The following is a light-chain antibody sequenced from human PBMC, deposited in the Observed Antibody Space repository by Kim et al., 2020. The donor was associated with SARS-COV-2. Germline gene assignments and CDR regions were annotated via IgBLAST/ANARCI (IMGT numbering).Light chain of an antibody. CDR3: QSYDSSNPVV. Sequence: KTVTVACTRSSGSIASNDVQWYQLRPGSAPTTVIYEDNQRPSGVPDRFSGSIDSSSNSASLTISGLKTEDEADYYCQSYDSSNPVVFGGGTKLTVL. V-gene: IGLV6-57*03. CDR2: EDN. CDR1: SGSIASND. J-gene: IGLJ2*01.